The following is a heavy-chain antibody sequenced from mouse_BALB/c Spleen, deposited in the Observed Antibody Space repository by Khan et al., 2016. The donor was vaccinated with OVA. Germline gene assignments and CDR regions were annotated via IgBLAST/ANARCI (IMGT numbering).Heavy chain of an antibody. J-gene: IGHJ2*01. CDR3: ARDRYDYFDY. CDR1: GYTFTDYS. D-gene: IGHD2-14*01. V-gene: IGHV9-2-1*01. CDR2: INTETGEP. Sequence: QIQLVQSGPELKKPGETVKISCKASGYTFTDYSMHWVKQAPGKGLKWMGWINTETGEPTYADDFKGRFAFSLETSASTAYLQINNLKNVDTGTYFCARDRYDYFDYWGQGTTLTVSS.